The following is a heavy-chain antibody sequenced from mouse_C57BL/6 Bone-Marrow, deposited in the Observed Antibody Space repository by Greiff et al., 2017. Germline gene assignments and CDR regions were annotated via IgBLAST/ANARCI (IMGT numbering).Heavy chain of an antibody. CDR1: GFTFSSYA. D-gene: IGHD1-1*01. CDR3: ARDPLRYYGGAMDY. CDR2: ISDGGSYT. Sequence: EVKVVESGGGLVKPGGSLKLSCAASGFTFSSYAMSWVRQTPEKRLEWVATISDGGSYTYYPDNVKGRFTISRDNAKNNLYLQMSHLKSEDTAMYYCARDPLRYYGGAMDYWGQGTSVTVSS. J-gene: IGHJ4*01. V-gene: IGHV5-4*01.